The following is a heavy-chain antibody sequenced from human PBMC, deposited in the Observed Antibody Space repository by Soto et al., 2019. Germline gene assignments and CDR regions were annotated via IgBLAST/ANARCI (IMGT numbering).Heavy chain of an antibody. V-gene: IGHV3-73*01. CDR2: IRDRAYNYAT. CDR3: TRLISAAQDY. CDR1: GFPFKVAS. Sequence: GGSRCLACLASGFPFKVASNHGVRGASGKGLGWVGRIRDRAYNYATAYTASVKGRFTISRDDSTNTAYLQMNSIRTEDTAIYSCTRLISAAQDYWGQGTLVAVSS. D-gene: IGHD3-10*01. J-gene: IGHJ4*02.